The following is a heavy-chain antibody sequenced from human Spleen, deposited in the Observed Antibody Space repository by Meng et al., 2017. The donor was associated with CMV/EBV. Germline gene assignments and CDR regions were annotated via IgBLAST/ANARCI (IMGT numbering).Heavy chain of an antibody. J-gene: IGHJ4*02. V-gene: IGHV4-30-4*01. CDR2: IIYSGST. Sequence: VSGDSISGGDYYWSWSRPTPGKGLEGIGQIIYSGSTYYNPSFQGRVAISQDTSKKQFSLKVRSATAADTAVYYCARESWYGADFDYWGQGTLVTVSS. D-gene: IGHD4-17*01. CDR1: GDSISGGDYY. CDR3: ARESWYGADFDY.